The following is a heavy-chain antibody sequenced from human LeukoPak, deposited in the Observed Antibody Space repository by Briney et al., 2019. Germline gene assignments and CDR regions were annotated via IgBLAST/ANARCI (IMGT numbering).Heavy chain of an antibody. CDR3: AREAGPSHQVGATLGY. J-gene: IGHJ4*02. Sequence: PGGSLRLSCAASGFTFSSYAMSWVRQAPGKGLAWVSRTNSDGSSTQYADSVKGRFTISRDNAKNTLYLQMNSLRDEDSAVYYCAREAGPSHQVGATLGYWGQGTLVTVSS. CDR1: GFTFSSYA. CDR2: TNSDGSST. D-gene: IGHD1-26*01. V-gene: IGHV3-74*03.